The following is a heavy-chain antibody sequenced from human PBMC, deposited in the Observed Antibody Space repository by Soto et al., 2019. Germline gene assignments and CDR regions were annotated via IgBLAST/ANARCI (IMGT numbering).Heavy chain of an antibody. Sequence: QVQLQESGPGLVKPSQTLSLTCTVSGGSINSGGYYWSWIRQHPGKGLEWIGYIYNSGSTYYNPSLKSRVTISVDTSKNQFSLKLSSVTAADTAVYCCARGITMVRGVIHTPYFDSWGQGTLVTVSS. J-gene: IGHJ4*02. CDR3: ARGITMVRGVIHTPYFDS. CDR1: GGSINSGGYY. D-gene: IGHD3-10*01. V-gene: IGHV4-31*03. CDR2: IYNSGST.